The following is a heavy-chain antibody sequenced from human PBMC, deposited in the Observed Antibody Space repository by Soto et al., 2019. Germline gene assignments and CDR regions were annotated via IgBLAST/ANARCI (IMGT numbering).Heavy chain of an antibody. V-gene: IGHV4-61*01. CDR2: IFFTGIT. Sequence: QVQLQESGPGLVRPSETLSLTCTVSGGSVTTGSYNWSWIRRPPGKGLEWIGNIFFTGITHYNPSLNNRVTMSVDTSKNQFSLTVTSVTAADTAVYYCARDGHGMDVWGQRTTVTVSS. CDR3: ARDGHGMDV. J-gene: IGHJ6*02. CDR1: GGSVTTGSYN.